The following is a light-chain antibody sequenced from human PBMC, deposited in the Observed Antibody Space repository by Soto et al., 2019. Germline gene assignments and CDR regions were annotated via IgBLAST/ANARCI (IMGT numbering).Light chain of an antibody. J-gene: IGKJ4*02. CDR3: KQSYNSPLT. Sequence: DIQMTQSPSTLSASVGDRVTITCRASQSLNRWLAWYQQKPGKAHKLLIYDAYSLESGVQSRFSGSGSGTEFTLTISSLQPDDFATYYCKQSYNSPLTFGGGTKVDI. CDR1: QSLNRW. CDR2: DAY. V-gene: IGKV1-5*01.